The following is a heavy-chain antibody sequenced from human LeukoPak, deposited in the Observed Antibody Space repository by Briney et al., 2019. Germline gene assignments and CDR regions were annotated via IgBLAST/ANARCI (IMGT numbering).Heavy chain of an antibody. Sequence: SVKVSCKASGGTFSSYAISWVRQAPGQGLEWMGGIIPIFGTANYAQKFQGRVTITRDTSISAAYMELSRLTSDDTAVYFCARGLPLGFCTYGVCYPPKHLDFWGQGTLVTVSS. J-gene: IGHJ4*02. CDR1: GGTFSSYA. CDR3: ARGLPLGFCTYGVCYPPKHLDF. D-gene: IGHD2-8*01. CDR2: IIPIFGTA. V-gene: IGHV1-69*05.